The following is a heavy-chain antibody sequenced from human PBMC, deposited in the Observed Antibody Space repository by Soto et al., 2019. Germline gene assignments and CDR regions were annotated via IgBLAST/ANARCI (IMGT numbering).Heavy chain of an antibody. CDR3: GKVLVAATGHTDSDS. CDR2: IDYNGVT. Sequence: XATLSLTCTVSGGSIYRSGYYWGWIRQPPGRGLEWIGNIDYNGVTYSNPSLKSRVTISRDTSKNQFSLKLTSVTAADTALYYCGKVLVAATGHTDSDSCGPRTLVTVSS. CDR1: GGSIYRSGYY. J-gene: IGHJ4*02. D-gene: IGHD2-15*01. V-gene: IGHV4-39*01.